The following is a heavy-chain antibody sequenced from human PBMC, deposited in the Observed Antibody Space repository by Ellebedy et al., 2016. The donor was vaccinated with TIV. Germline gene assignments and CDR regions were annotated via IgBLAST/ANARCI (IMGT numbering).Heavy chain of an antibody. CDR2: INSDGSST. CDR3: ARGLTTIPYYFDY. J-gene: IGHJ4*02. CDR1: GFTFSSYS. Sequence: GGSLRLSCAASGFTFSSYSMNWVRQAPGKGLVWVSRINSDGSSTSYADSVKGRFTISRDNAKSTLYLQMNSLRAEDTAVYYCARGLTTIPYYFDYWGQGTLVTVSS. D-gene: IGHD3-22*01. V-gene: IGHV3-74*01.